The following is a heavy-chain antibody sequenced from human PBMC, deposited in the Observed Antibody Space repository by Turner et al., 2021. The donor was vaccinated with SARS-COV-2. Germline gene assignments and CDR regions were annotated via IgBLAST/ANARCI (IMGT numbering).Heavy chain of an antibody. CDR2: ISYDGGTI. V-gene: IGHV3-30-3*01. CDR1: GFTFSSYS. J-gene: IGHJ4*02. Sequence: QLQLVESGGGVVQPGTSLRLSCAASGFTFSSYSMHWVRQASGKGLDWVAVISYDGGTIFYADSVKGRFTISRDNSKNTLYLQMNSLRFEDKALYYCVKEITTSGEFDYWGRGTLVTVSS. D-gene: IGHD7-27*01. CDR3: VKEITTSGEFDY.